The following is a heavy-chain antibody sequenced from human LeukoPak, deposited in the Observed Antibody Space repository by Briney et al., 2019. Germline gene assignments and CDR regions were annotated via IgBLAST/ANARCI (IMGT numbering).Heavy chain of an antibody. D-gene: IGHD2-2*01. CDR2: ISSSSSTI. V-gene: IGHV3-48*01. Sequence: GGSLRLSCAASGFTFSSYSMNWVRQAPGKGLEWVSYISSSSSTIYYADSVKGRFTISRDNAKNSLYLQMNSLRAEDTAVYYCGTDYVDCSSSSCYLGDYYYYGMDVWGQGTTVTVSS. CDR1: GFTFSSYS. J-gene: IGHJ6*02. CDR3: GTDYVDCSSSSCYLGDYYYYGMDV.